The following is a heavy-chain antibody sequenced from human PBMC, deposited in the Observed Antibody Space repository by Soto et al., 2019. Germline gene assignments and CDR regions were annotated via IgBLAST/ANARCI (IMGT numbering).Heavy chain of an antibody. J-gene: IGHJ4*02. V-gene: IGHV1-46*01. D-gene: IGHD3-22*01. CDR3: ARDKVRYYDSSGYYYGY. CDR2: INPSGGST. Sequence: ASVKVSCKASGYTFTSYYMHWVRQAPGQGLEWMGIINPSGGSTSYAQKFQGRVTMTRGTSTSTVYMELSSLRSEDTAVYYCARDKVRYYDSSGYYYGYWGQGTLVTVSS. CDR1: GYTFTSYY.